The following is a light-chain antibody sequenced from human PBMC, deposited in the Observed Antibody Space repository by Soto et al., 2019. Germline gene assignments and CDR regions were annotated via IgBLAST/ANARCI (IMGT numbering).Light chain of an antibody. CDR1: SRDVGGYNS. CDR3: SSYAGSSNFVV. CDR2: EVS. J-gene: IGLJ2*01. Sequence: QSVLTQPPSASGSPGQSVTISCTGTSRDVGGYNSVSWYQHHPGKAPKLMIYEVSKRPSGVPDRFSGSKSGNTASLTVSGLQAEDEADYYCSSYAGSSNFVVFGGGTKLTVL. V-gene: IGLV2-8*01.